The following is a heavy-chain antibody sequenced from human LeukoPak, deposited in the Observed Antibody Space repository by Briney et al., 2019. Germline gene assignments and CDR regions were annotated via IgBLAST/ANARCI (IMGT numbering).Heavy chain of an antibody. CDR3: ARDRGSGWAGDAFDI. CDR2: ISSSSSYI. Sequence: PGGSLRLSCAASGFSFSSYEMNWVRQAPGKGLEWVSSISSSSSYIYYADSVKGRFTISRDNAKNSLYLQMSSLRAEDTAVYYCARDRGSGWAGDAFDIWGQGTMVTVSS. CDR1: GFSFSSYE. V-gene: IGHV3-21*01. J-gene: IGHJ3*02. D-gene: IGHD6-19*01.